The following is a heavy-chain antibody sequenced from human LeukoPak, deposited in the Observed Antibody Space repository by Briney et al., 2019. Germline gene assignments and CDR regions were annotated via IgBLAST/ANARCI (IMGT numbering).Heavy chain of an antibody. Sequence: GGSLRLSCATSGFTFNNNAMSWVRQAPGKGLEWVSAINGGGDATEYADSVKGRFTISRDNSKNTLYLQMNSLRPDDTAVYYCASVHHWGQGTLVTVSS. CDR2: INGGGDAT. CDR3: ASVHH. CDR1: GFTFNNNA. J-gene: IGHJ1*01. V-gene: IGHV3-23*01.